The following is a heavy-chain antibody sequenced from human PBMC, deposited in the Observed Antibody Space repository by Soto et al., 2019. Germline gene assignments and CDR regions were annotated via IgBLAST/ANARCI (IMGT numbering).Heavy chain of an antibody. Sequence: SETLSLTCTVSGGSISIYYWSWLRQPPGKGLEWIGYIYYSGSTNYNPSLKSRVTISVDTSKNQFSLKLSSVTAADTAVYYCARSKIGAAMLGFFDYSGQGTLVTVSS. V-gene: IGHV4-59*08. J-gene: IGHJ4*02. CDR3: ARSKIGAAMLGFFDY. CDR1: GGSISIYY. CDR2: IYYSGST. D-gene: IGHD2-2*01.